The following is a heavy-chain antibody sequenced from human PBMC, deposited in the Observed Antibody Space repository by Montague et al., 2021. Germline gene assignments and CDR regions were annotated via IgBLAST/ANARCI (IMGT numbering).Heavy chain of an antibody. V-gene: IGHV4-61*02. CDR1: GASITSGGYY. D-gene: IGHD3-9*01. CDR2: INTSGNT. Sequence: TLSLTCTVSGASITSGGYYWTWIRQPAGKGLQWIGRINTSGNTDYNPSLSSRVTTLVDTSRNHFSLKLYSVTAADTATYFCARDPRTYDMLTGYYGFYYCGFDFWGQGTLVTVSS. J-gene: IGHJ4*02. CDR3: ARDPRTYDMLTGYYGFYYCGFDF.